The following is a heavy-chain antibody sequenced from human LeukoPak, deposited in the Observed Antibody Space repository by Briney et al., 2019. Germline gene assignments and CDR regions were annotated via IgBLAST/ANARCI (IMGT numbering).Heavy chain of an antibody. V-gene: IGHV3-23*01. CDR2: ISGSGGST. J-gene: IGHJ6*02. D-gene: IGHD3-10*01. CDR3: AKVLGGQRIMVRGVIGGMDV. CDR1: GFTFSSYA. Sequence: GGSLRLSCAASGFTFSSYAMSWVRQAPGKGLEWVSAISGSGGSTYYADSVKGRFTISRDNPKNTLYLQMNSLRAEDTAVYYCAKVLGGQRIMVRGVIGGMDVWGQGTTVTVSS.